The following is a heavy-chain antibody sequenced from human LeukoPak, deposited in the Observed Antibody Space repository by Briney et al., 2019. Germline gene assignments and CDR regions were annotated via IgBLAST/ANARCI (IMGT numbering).Heavy chain of an antibody. D-gene: IGHD1-26*01. Sequence: PGGSLRLSCVASGYTFSGSAIHWVRQASGKGLEWVGRIRSKADSYATAYTASMKGRFIISRDDSKNTAYLQMNSLKTEDTAVYYCTRESGSYHGNDYWGQGTLVTVSS. CDR1: GYTFSGSA. CDR3: TRESGSYHGNDY. V-gene: IGHV3-73*01. J-gene: IGHJ4*02. CDR2: IRSKADSYAT.